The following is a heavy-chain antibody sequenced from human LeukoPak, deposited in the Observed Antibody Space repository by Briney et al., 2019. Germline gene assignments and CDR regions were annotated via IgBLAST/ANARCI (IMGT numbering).Heavy chain of an antibody. D-gene: IGHD3-22*01. Sequence: PGGSLRLSCAASGFTFNSYEMNWVRQAPGKGLEWVSYISSSGTTIYYADPVKGRFTISRDNAKNTLYLQMNSLRAEDTAVYYCAKDLSSGYYDAFDIWGQGTMVTVSS. J-gene: IGHJ3*02. CDR1: GFTFNSYE. V-gene: IGHV3-48*03. CDR2: ISSSGTTI. CDR3: AKDLSSGYYDAFDI.